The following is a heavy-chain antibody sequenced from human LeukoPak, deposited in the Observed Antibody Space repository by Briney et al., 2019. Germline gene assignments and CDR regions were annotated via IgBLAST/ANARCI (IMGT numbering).Heavy chain of an antibody. CDR2: ISGSGGST. Sequence: GASLRLSCAASGFTFSSYAMSWVRQAPGKGLEWVSAISGSGGSTYYADSVKGRFTISRDNSKNTLYLQMNSLRAEDTAVYYCAKDRKWEPLDADDAFDIWGQGTMVTVSS. CDR1: GFTFSSYA. CDR3: AKDRKWEPLDADDAFDI. J-gene: IGHJ3*02. V-gene: IGHV3-23*01. D-gene: IGHD1-26*01.